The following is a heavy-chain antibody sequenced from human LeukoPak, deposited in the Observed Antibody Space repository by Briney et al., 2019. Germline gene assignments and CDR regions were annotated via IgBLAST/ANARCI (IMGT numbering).Heavy chain of an antibody. CDR3: ARGGRPDY. CDR2: IYSGGST. J-gene: IGHJ4*02. D-gene: IGHD6-6*01. Sequence: GGSLRLSCAASGFTVSSNYMSWVRQAPGKGLEWVSVIYSGGSTYYADSVKGRFTISRDNDKNLMYLQMNSLRVEDTAVYYCARGGRPDYWGQGILVTVSS. CDR1: GFTVSSNY. V-gene: IGHV3-53*01.